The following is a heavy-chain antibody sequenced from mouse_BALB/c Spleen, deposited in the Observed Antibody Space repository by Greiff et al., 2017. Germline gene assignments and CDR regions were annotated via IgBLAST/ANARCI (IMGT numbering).Heavy chain of an antibody. D-gene: IGHD2-2*01. CDR3: ARQSFYYGYDEDYFDY. CDR1: GFTFSSYG. CDR2: ISSGGSYT. V-gene: IGHV5-6*01. J-gene: IGHJ2*01. Sequence: EVKLMESGGDLVKPGGSLKLSCAASGFTFSSYGMSWVRQTPDKRLEWVATISSGGSYTYYPDSVKGRFTISRDNAKNTLYLQMSSLKSEDTAMYYCARQSFYYGYDEDYFDYWGQGTTLTVSS.